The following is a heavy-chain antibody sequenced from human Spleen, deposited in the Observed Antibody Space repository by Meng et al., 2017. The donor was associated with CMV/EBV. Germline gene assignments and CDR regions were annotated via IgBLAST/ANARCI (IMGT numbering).Heavy chain of an antibody. CDR2: IHYDGNRE. Sequence: GESLKISCAASGFTFSSYGIHWVRQAPGKGLEWVAFIHYDGNREYYVDSVKGRFTISRDNSKNTLYLQMKSLRTEDTAVYYCAKDDCWGQGTLVTVSS. CDR3: AKDDC. D-gene: IGHD2-21*01. V-gene: IGHV3-30*02. J-gene: IGHJ4*02. CDR1: GFTFSSYG.